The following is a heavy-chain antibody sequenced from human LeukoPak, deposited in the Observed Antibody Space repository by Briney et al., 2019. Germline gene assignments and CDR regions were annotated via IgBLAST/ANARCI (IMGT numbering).Heavy chain of an antibody. V-gene: IGHV3-48*04. J-gene: IGHJ6*02. CDR1: GFTFSSYT. CDR3: AREVVIFPDYYYYGMDV. D-gene: IGHD3-9*01. Sequence: PGGSLRLSCAVSGFTFSSYTMSWVRQAPGKGLERISYISRSGDTLYYADSVEGRFTISRDNAKNSLFLQMNSLRADDTAVYYCAREVVIFPDYYYYGMDVWGQGTTVTVSS. CDR2: ISRSGDTL.